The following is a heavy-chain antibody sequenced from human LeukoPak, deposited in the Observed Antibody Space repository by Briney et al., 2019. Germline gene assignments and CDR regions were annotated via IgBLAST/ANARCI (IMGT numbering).Heavy chain of an antibody. V-gene: IGHV3-23*01. D-gene: IGHD1-1*01. J-gene: IGHJ4*02. Sequence: PGGSLRLSCAASGFSFSSYWMSWVRRAPGKGLEWVSTISNSDGNTYYADSVKGRFTISRDNSKNTLYLQMNSLTAEDTAIYYCAKDLEIFDYWGQGTLVTVSS. CDR3: AKDLEIFDY. CDR2: ISNSDGNT. CDR1: GFSFSSYW.